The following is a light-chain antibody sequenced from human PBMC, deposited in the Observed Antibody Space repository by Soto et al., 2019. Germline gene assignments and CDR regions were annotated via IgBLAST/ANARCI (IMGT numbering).Light chain of an antibody. J-gene: IGKJ5*01. CDR3: QQYIKWPIT. Sequence: EIVMTQSSGTLSVSPGERATLSCRASHSVSSNLAWYQQKPGQAPRLLISDASTRATGIPARFSGSGSGTEFTLTVSSLQSEDFAVYYCQQYIKWPITFGQGTRLEIK. V-gene: IGKV3-15*01. CDR2: DAS. CDR1: HSVSSN.